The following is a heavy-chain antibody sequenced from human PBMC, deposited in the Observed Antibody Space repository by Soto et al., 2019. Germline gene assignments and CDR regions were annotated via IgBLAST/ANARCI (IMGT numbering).Heavy chain of an antibody. J-gene: IGHJ4*02. CDR2: IKSKTDGGTT. CDR3: TTEPRGYYFDY. V-gene: IGHV3-15*01. CDR1: GFTFSNAW. Sequence: VGSLRLSCAASGFTFSNAWMSWVRQAPGKGLEWVGRIKSKTDGGTTDYAAPVKGRFTISRDDSKNTLYLQMNSLKTEDTAVYYCTTEPRGYYFDYWGQGTLVTVSS. D-gene: IGHD3-10*01.